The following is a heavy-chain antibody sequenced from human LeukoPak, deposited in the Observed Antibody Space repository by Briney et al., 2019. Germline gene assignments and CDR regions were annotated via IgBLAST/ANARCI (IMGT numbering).Heavy chain of an antibody. J-gene: IGHJ4*02. D-gene: IGHD3-22*01. V-gene: IGHV3-21*01. CDR3: ARDRRFYDSSGFSGDY. CDR2: ISSSSSYI. CDR1: GFTFSSYS. Sequence: PGGSLRLSCAASGFTFSSYSMNWVRQAPGKGLEWVSSISSSSSYIYYADSVKGRFTISRDNAKNSLYLQMNSLRAEDTAVYYCARDRRFYDSSGFSGDYWGQGTLVTVSS.